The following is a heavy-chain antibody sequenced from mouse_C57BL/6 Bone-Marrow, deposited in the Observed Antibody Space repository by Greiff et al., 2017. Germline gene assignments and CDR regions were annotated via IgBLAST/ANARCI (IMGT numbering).Heavy chain of an antibody. D-gene: IGHD1-1*01. Sequence: VQLQQPGAELVRPGTSVKLSCKASGYTLTSYWMHWVKQKPGQGLEWIGVIDPSDSYTNYNQKFKGKATLTVDTSSSPAYMQLRSMTTEDSAVYDCARGTVVAGDYWGQGTTLTVSS. CDR3: ARGTVVAGDY. CDR2: IDPSDSYT. CDR1: GYTLTSYW. V-gene: IGHV1-59*01. J-gene: IGHJ2*01.